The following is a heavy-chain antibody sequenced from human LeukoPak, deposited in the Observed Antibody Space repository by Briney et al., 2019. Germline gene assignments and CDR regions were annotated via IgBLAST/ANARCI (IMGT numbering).Heavy chain of an antibody. V-gene: IGHV4-34*01. D-gene: IGHD1-26*01. CDR2: INHSGST. CDR3: ARLIAYGATGGFDY. Sequence: SETLSLTCAVYGGSFSGYYWSWIRQPPGKGLEWIGEINHSGSTNYNPSLKSRVTISVDTSKNQFSLKLSSVTAADTAVYYCARLIAYGATGGFDYWGQGTLVTVSS. CDR1: GGSFSGYY. J-gene: IGHJ4*02.